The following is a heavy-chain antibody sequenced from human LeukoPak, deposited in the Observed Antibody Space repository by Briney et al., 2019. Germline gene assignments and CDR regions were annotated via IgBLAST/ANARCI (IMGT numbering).Heavy chain of an antibody. V-gene: IGHV3-23*01. CDR3: AKESRITMIVVVIPRFDY. J-gene: IGHJ4*02. CDR2: MSGSSGST. CDR1: GFTFSSYA. D-gene: IGHD3-22*01. Sequence: GGSLRLSCAASGFTFSSYAMSWVRQAPGKGLEWVSAMSGSSGSTYYADSVKGRFTISRDNSKNTLYLQMNSLRAEDTAVYYCAKESRITMIVVVIPRFDYWGQGTLVTVSS.